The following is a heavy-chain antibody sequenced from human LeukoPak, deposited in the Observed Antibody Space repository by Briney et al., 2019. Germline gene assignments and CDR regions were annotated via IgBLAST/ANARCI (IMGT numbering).Heavy chain of an antibody. CDR1: SDSFSSSNR. J-gene: IGHJ3*02. D-gene: IGHD1-26*01. V-gene: IGHV4-4*02. CDR3: ARGGSIVGATPHDTFDI. CDR2: IYHSGST. Sequence: SETLSLTCAVSSDSFSSSNRWSWVRQPPGEGLQWIGEIYHSGSTNYNPSLNSRVTISVDKAKNQFSLQLSSVTAADTAVYYCARGGSIVGATPHDTFDIWGQGTMVTVSS.